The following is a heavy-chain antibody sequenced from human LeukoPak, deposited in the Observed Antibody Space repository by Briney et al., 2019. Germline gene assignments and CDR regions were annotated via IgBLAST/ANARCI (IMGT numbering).Heavy chain of an antibody. D-gene: IGHD3-10*01. Sequence: KPSETLSLTCTVSGYSISSGYYWGWIRQPPGKGLEWIGSIYHSGITYYNPSLKSRVTISVDTSKNQFSLKLSSVTAADTAVYYCAGNYYGSGSYYSEDRYWGQGTLVTVSS. J-gene: IGHJ4*02. CDR2: IYHSGIT. CDR3: AGNYYGSGSYYSEDRY. CDR1: GYSISSGYY. V-gene: IGHV4-38-2*02.